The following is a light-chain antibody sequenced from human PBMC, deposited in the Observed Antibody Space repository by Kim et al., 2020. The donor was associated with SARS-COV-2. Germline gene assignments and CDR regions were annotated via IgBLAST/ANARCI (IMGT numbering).Light chain of an antibody. V-gene: IGKV3-15*01. Sequence: EIVMTQSPATLSVSPGEGATLSCRANQSVTSNLAWYQQKPGQAPRLLIFGASTRATGIPARFSGSGSGAEFTLTISSLQSEDFAVYYCQQFHDWPSFGGGTKVDIK. CDR2: GAS. J-gene: IGKJ4*01. CDR1: QSVTSN. CDR3: QQFHDWPS.